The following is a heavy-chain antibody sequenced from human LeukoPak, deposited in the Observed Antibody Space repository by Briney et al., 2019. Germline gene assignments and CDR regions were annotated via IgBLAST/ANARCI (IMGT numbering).Heavy chain of an antibody. Sequence: SETLSLTCTVSGGSISSSSYYWGWIRQPPGKGLEWIGSIYYSGSTYYNPSLKSRVTISVDTSKNQFSLKLSSVTAADTAVYYCARHEYGLLDYWGQGNLVTVSS. CDR3: ARHEYGLLDY. CDR2: IYYSGST. D-gene: IGHD4/OR15-4a*01. V-gene: IGHV4-39*01. CDR1: GGSISSSSYY. J-gene: IGHJ4*02.